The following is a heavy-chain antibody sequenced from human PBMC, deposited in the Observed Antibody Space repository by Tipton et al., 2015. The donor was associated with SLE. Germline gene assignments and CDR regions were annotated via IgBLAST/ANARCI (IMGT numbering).Heavy chain of an antibody. CDR3: ARDGRAGTNGVCYSWCFDL. CDR2: ISAYNGNT. Sequence: QLVQSGPEVKKPGASVKVSCKASGYTFTSYGISWVRQAPGRGLEWMGGISAYNGNTTYAQKLQGRVTMTTDTSTSTTYMELRSRRSADTAVDDCARDGRAGTNGVCYSWCFDLWGRDTLVPVSS. D-gene: IGHD2-8*01. CDR1: GYTFTSYG. J-gene: IGHJ2*01. V-gene: IGHV1-18*01.